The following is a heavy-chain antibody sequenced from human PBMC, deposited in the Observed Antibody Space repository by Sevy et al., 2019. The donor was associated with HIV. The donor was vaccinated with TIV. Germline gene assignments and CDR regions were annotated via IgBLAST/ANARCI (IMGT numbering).Heavy chain of an antibody. J-gene: IGHJ4*02. CDR1: GFTFSSYA. CDR3: GRGATAMVTDFDY. Sequence: GGSLRLSCAASGFTFSSYAMHWVRQAPGKGLEWVAVISYDGSNKYYADSVKGRFTISRDNSKNTLYLQMNSLRAEDTAVYYCGRGATAMVTDFDYWGQGTLVTVFS. CDR2: ISYDGSNK. D-gene: IGHD5-18*01. V-gene: IGHV3-30-3*01.